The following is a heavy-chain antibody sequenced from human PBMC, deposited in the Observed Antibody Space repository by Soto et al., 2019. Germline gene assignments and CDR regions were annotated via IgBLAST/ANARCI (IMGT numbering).Heavy chain of an antibody. J-gene: IGHJ5*02. D-gene: IGHD2-2*01. CDR1: GGTFSSYT. CDR2: IIPILGIA. CDR3: ARDLRDIVVVPAAIWFDP. V-gene: IGHV1-69*04. Sequence: GASVKVSCKASGGTFSSYTISWVRQAPGQGLEWMGRIIPILGIANYAQKFQGRVTITADKSTSTAYMELSSLRSEDTAVYYCARDLRDIVVVPAAIWFDPWGQGTLVTVSS.